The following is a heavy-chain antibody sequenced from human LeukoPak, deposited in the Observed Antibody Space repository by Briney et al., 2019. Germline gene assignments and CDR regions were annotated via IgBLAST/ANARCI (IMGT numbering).Heavy chain of an antibody. J-gene: IGHJ2*01. CDR3: ARTTVTSGPYWYFDL. CDR1: GFTLSNYD. D-gene: IGHD4-17*01. Sequence: GGSLRLSCAASGFTLSNYDMHWVRQATGEGPEWVSGIDIAGDTYYPGSVRGRFTISRENAENSLYLQMNSLRAGDTGVYYCARTTVTSGPYWYFDLWGRGTLVTVS. V-gene: IGHV3-13*01. CDR2: IDIAGDT.